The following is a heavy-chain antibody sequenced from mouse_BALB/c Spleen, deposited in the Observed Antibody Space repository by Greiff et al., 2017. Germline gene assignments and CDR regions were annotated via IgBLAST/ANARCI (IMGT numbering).Heavy chain of an antibody. CDR3: ARRGSSYDYAMDY. Sequence: EVQRVESGGGLVQPGGSLKLSCAASGFTFSSYGMSWVRQTPDKRLELVATINSNGGSTYYPDSVKGRFTISRDNAKNTLYLQMSSLKSEDTAMYYCARRGSSYDYAMDYWGQGTSVTVSS. CDR2: INSNGGST. D-gene: IGHD1-1*01. CDR1: GFTFSSYG. J-gene: IGHJ4*01. V-gene: IGHV5-6-3*01.